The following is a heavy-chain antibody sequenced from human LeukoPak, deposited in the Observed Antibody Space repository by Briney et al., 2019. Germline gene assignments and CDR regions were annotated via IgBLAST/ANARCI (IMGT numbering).Heavy chain of an antibody. CDR2: ISPSGGST. D-gene: IGHD5-24*01. Sequence: ASVKVSCKAFGYTFTSNYMHLMRQAPGPGPEWMGVISPSGGSTTNAQKFQGRVTLTSDMSTSTDYLELSSLRSEDTAVYYCARDNSVRDEAWWFNPWGQGTLVTVSS. CDR3: ARDNSVRDEAWWFNP. CDR1: GYTFTSNY. V-gene: IGHV1-46*01. J-gene: IGHJ5*02.